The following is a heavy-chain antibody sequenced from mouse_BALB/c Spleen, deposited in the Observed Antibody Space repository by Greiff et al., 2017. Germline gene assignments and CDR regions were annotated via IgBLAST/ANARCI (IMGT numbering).Heavy chain of an antibody. V-gene: IGHV7-3*02. CDR2: IRNKPNGYTT. D-gene: IGHD2-3*01. CDR1: GFTFTDYY. CDR3: ARDKGGLLFDY. J-gene: IGHJ2*01. Sequence: EVKVEESGGGLVQPGGSLRLSCATSGFTFTDYYMNWVRQPPGKALEWLGFIRNKPNGYTTEYSASVKGRFTISRDNSQSILYLQMNALRAEDSATYYCARDKGGLLFDYWGQGTTLTVSS.